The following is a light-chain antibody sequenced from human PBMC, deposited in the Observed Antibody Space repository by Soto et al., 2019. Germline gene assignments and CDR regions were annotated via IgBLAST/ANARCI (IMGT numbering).Light chain of an antibody. Sequence: DIVVTQSPLSLPVTPGEPASISCRSSQSHLHSNGYNYLDWYLQKPGQSPQLIIYLGSNRASGVPDRFSGSGSGTDFTLRISRVEAEDVGLYYCMQALEAPLTFGQGTKVEI. V-gene: IGKV2-28*01. J-gene: IGKJ1*01. CDR3: MQALEAPLT. CDR1: QSHLHSNGYNY. CDR2: LGS.